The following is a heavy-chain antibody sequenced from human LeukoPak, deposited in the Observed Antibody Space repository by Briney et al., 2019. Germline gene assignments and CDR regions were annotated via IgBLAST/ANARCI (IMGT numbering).Heavy chain of an antibody. CDR2: IQYDGSKN. J-gene: IGHJ4*02. CDR3: ARDSCSSPTCLDY. D-gene: IGHD2-2*01. V-gene: IGHV3-33*05. CDR1: GFTFSSYG. Sequence: PGRSLTLSCAASGFTFSSYGMHWVRQAPGKGLEWVAAIQYDGSKNYYGDSVKGRFTISRDNSKNTLYLQMNSLRAEDTAVYYCARDSCSSPTCLDYWGQGTLVSVSS.